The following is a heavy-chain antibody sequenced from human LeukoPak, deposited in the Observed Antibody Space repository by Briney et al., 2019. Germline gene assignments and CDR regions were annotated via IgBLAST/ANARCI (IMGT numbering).Heavy chain of an antibody. V-gene: IGHV3-48*01. CDR1: GFTFSSYS. D-gene: IGHD5-18*01. J-gene: IGHJ4*02. CDR3: ARDRPPVDTASSGY. CDR2: ISSSSSNI. Sequence: GGSLRLSCAASGFTFSSYSMNWVRQAPGKGLEWVSYISSSSSNIYYADSVEGRFTISRDNAKNSLYLQMNSLRAEDTAVYYCARDRPPVDTASSGYWGQGTLVTVSS.